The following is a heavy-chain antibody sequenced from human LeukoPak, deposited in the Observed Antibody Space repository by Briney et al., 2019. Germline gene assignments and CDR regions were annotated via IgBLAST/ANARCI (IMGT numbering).Heavy chain of an antibody. V-gene: IGHV3-48*03. J-gene: IGHJ4*02. CDR3: AREIVSAVAGNFDF. CDR1: GFIFSSYE. D-gene: IGHD6-19*01. Sequence: GGSLRLSCAASGFIFSSYEMNWVRQAPGKGLEWVSYISSSDGTRTYADSVKGRFTISRDNAKNSLYLEMNSLRAEDTAVYYCAREIVSAVAGNFDFWGQGTLVTVSS. CDR2: ISSSDGTR.